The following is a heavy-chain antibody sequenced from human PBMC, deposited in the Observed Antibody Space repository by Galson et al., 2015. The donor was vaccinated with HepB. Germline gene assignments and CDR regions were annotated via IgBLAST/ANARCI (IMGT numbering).Heavy chain of an antibody. CDR1: GYTFSSYA. Sequence: SVKVSCKASGYTFSSYAMHWMRQAPGQRLEWMGWISAGNGNTIYSQKFQGRVTITRDTSASTAYMELSSLRSEDTAVYYCASQYCSGGTCSTFDYWGQGTLVTVSS. CDR3: ASQYCSGGTCSTFDY. J-gene: IGHJ4*02. D-gene: IGHD2-15*01. V-gene: IGHV1-3*01. CDR2: ISAGNGNT.